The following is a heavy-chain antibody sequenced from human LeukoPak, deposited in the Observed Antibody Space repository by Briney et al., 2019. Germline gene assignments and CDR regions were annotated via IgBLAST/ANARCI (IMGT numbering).Heavy chain of an antibody. CDR2: IYTRGST. CDR1: GGSISNDY. D-gene: IGHD3-10*01. CDR3: XXXXXYGSGXNXHTTLDY. J-gene: IGHJ4*02. V-gene: IGHV4-4*07. Sequence: SETLSLTCTVSGGSISNDYWSWIRQAAGKELEWIGRIYTRGSTNYNPSLKSRVTISLDKSKKQFSLNLNSVTAADTAVYYCXXXXXYGSGXNXHTTLDYWGXGTLVTVSS.